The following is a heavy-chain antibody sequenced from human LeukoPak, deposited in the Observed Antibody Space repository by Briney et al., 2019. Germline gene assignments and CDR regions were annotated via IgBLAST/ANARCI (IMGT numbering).Heavy chain of an antibody. V-gene: IGHV4-59*01. D-gene: IGHD3-10*01. Sequence: SETLSLTCAVYGGSISSYYWSWIRQPPGKGLEWIGYIYYSGSTNYNPSLKSRVTISVDTSKNQFSLKLSSVTAADTAVYYCARGSPYYYGSGSYLRWFDPWGRGTLVTVSS. CDR3: ARGSPYYYGSGSYLRWFDP. J-gene: IGHJ5*02. CDR1: GGSISSYY. CDR2: IYYSGST.